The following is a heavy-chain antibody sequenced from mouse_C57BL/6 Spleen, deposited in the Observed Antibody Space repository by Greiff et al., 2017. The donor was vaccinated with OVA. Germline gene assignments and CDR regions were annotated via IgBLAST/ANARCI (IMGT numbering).Heavy chain of an antibody. CDR3: ARMGDYYGSSHYYFDY. J-gene: IGHJ2*01. CDR1: GFSLSTFGMG. CDR2: IWWDDDK. D-gene: IGHD1-1*01. V-gene: IGHV8-8*01. Sequence: QVTLKVSGPGILQPSQTLSLTCSFSGFSLSTFGMGVGWIRQPSGKGLEWLAHIWWDDDKYYNPALKSRLTISKDTSKNQVFLKIANVDTADTATYYCARMGDYYGSSHYYFDYWGQGTTLTVAS.